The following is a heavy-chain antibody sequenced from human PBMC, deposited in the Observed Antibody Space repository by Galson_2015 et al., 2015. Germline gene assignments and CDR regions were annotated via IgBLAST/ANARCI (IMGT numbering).Heavy chain of an antibody. D-gene: IGHD3-10*01. Sequence: SLRLSCAASGFIFYDYTIHWVRQAPGKGLEWVSLIAWDGGFTYYADSVRGRFTISRDNNKNSVYLEMNSLTTVDTAFYYCASSRGFAESFDSWGQGTLVTVSS. CDR3: ASSRGFAESFDS. CDR1: GFIFYDYT. CDR2: IAWDGGFT. J-gene: IGHJ4*02. V-gene: IGHV3-43*01.